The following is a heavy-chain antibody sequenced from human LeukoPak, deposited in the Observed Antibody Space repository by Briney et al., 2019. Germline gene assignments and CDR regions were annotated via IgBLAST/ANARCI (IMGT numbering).Heavy chain of an antibody. CDR2: IYHSGSI. V-gene: IGHV4-38-2*02. J-gene: IGHJ4*02. CDR3: ARDRIYGSGSDHFDY. Sequence: TETLSLTCTVSGYSIRSGYYWGWIRQPPGKGLEWIGSIYHSGSIYHKPSLKSRVTISVDTSKNQFSLKLSSVTAADTAVYYCARDRIYGSGSDHFDYWGQGTLVTVSS. CDR1: GYSIRSGYY. D-gene: IGHD3-10*01.